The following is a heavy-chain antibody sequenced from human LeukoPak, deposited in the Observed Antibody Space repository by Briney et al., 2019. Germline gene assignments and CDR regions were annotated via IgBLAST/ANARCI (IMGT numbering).Heavy chain of an antibody. Sequence: GGSLRLSCAASGFTFSNYAMNWVRQAAGKGLEWVSVISGSGGGTDYADSVKGRFTISRDNSKNTVYLQMNSLRAEDTAMYFCAKDGAATIYYFAYWGQGTLVTVSS. J-gene: IGHJ4*02. CDR3: AKDGAATIYYFAY. CDR2: ISGSGGGT. CDR1: GFTFSNYA. D-gene: IGHD5-12*01. V-gene: IGHV3-23*01.